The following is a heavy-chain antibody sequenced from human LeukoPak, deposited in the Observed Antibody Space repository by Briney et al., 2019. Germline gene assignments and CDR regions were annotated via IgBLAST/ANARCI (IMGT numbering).Heavy chain of an antibody. Sequence: GESLKISCKGSGYSFTSYWISWVRQMPGKGLEWMGRIDPSDSYTNYSPSFQGHVTISADKSISTAYLQWSSLKASDTAMYYCTECPIDYSSSGDYWGQGTLVTVSS. V-gene: IGHV5-10-1*01. CDR1: GYSFTSYW. CDR2: IDPSDSYT. J-gene: IGHJ4*02. D-gene: IGHD6-6*01. CDR3: TECPIDYSSSGDY.